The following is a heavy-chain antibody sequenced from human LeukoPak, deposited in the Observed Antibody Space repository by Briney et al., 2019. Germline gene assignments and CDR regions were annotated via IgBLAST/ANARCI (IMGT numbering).Heavy chain of an antibody. V-gene: IGHV3-9*01. CDR1: GFTFDDYA. CDR2: ISWNSGSI. D-gene: IGHD6-13*01. Sequence: PGRSLRLSCAASGFTFDDYAMHWVRQAPGKGLEWVSGISWNSGSIGYADSVKGRFTISRDNAKNSLYLQMNSLRAEDTALYYCAKPGRPQKSHIPRIAAEWFDPWGQGTLVTVSS. J-gene: IGHJ5*02. CDR3: AKPGRPQKSHIPRIAAEWFDP.